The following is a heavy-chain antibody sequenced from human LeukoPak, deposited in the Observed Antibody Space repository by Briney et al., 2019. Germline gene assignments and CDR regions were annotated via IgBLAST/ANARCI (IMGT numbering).Heavy chain of an antibody. CDR3: ARHWSGYTYAGAYYFYGMDF. V-gene: IGHV4-59*08. CDR2: VYFTGST. D-gene: IGHD5-18*01. J-gene: IGHJ6*02. CDR1: GVSISTYY. Sequence: SETLSLTCTVSGVSISTYYWSWIRQPPGKGLERIGYVYFTGSTSYNPSLKSRVTILVDTSNNQFSLEVSSVTAADTAVYYCARHWSGYTYAGAYYFYGMDFWGQGTTVTVSS.